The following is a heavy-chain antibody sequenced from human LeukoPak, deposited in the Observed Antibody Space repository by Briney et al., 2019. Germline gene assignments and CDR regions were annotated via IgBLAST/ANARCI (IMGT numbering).Heavy chain of an antibody. CDR3: ARIARGYSYGYKDY. CDR1: GGSISSGGYY. V-gene: IGHV4-31*03. D-gene: IGHD5-18*01. J-gene: IGHJ4*02. Sequence: SETLSLTCTVSGGSISSGGYYWSWLRQHPGKGLEWIGYIYYSGSTYYNPSLKSRVTILVDTSKNQFSLKLSSVTAADTAVYYCARIARGYSYGYKDYWGQGTLVTVSS. CDR2: IYYSGST.